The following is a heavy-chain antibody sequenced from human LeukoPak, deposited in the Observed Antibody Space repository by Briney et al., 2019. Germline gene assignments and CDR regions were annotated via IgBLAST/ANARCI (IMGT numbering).Heavy chain of an antibody. CDR1: GGSISSYY. J-gene: IGHJ5*02. D-gene: IGHD3-10*01. CDR3: ARDRYYGSGSYGWFDP. Sequence: SETLSLTCTVSGGSISSYYWSWIRQPPGKGLEWIGYIYYGGSTNYNPSLKSRVTISLDTSKNQFSLKLSSVTAADTAVYYCARDRYYGSGSYGWFDPWGQGTLVTVSS. CDR2: IYYGGST. V-gene: IGHV4-59*01.